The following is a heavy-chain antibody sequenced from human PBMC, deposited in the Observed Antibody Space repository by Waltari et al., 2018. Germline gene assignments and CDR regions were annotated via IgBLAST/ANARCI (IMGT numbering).Heavy chain of an antibody. J-gene: IGHJ2*01. CDR2: IFYSGNT. CDR1: GGSIRSSSTY. V-gene: IGHV4-39*01. CDR3: ARRDHVHWYFNL. Sequence: QVQLQESGPGLVKPSETLSLTCTVSGGSIRSSSTYWGWIRQPPGKGLEFIGSIFYSGNTFYNPALQRRVTISVETSKNQCSLNLSSVTAADTAVYFCARRDHVHWYFNLWGRGTLVTVSS.